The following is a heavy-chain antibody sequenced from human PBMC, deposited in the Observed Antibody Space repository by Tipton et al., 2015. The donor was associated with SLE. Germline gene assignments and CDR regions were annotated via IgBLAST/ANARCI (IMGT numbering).Heavy chain of an antibody. CDR1: GGSISSGGYY. J-gene: IGHJ3*02. CDR2: IYYSGST. D-gene: IGHD1-7*01. V-gene: IGHV4-39*07. Sequence: LRLSCTVSGGSISSGGYYWSWIRQHPGKGLEWIGSIYYSGSTYYNPSLKSRVTISVDTSKNQFSLKLSSVTAADTAVYYCARGSLPGTRNAFDIWGQGKMVTVSS. CDR3: ARGSLPGTRNAFDI.